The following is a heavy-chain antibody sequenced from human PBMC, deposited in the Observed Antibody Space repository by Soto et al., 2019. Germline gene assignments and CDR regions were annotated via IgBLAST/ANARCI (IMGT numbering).Heavy chain of an antibody. CDR2: INHSGST. D-gene: IGHD3-9*01. Sequence: NPSETLSLTCAVYGGSFSGYYWSWIRQPPGKGLEWIGEINHSGSTNYNPSLKSRVTISVDTSKNQFSLKLSSVTAADTAVYYCARGPLYDILTGSLPFDYWGQGTLFTVS. V-gene: IGHV4-34*01. CDR3: ARGPLYDILTGSLPFDY. CDR1: GGSFSGYY. J-gene: IGHJ4*02.